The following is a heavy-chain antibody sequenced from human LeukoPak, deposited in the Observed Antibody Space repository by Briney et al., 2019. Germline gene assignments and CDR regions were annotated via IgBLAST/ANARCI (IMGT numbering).Heavy chain of an antibody. J-gene: IGHJ3*02. V-gene: IGHV1-2*04. CDR1: GYTFTGYY. CDR2: INPNSGGT. Sequence: APVKVSCKASGYTFTGYYMHWVRQAPGQGLEWMGWINPNSGGTNYAQKFQGWVTMTRDTSISTAYMELSRLRSDDTAVYYCARARPQRLLDAFDIWGQGTMVTVSS. D-gene: IGHD6-25*01. CDR3: ARARPQRLLDAFDI.